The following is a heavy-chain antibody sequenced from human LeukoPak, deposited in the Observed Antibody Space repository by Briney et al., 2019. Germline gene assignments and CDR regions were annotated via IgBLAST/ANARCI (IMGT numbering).Heavy chain of an antibody. D-gene: IGHD1-20*01. V-gene: IGHV5-51*01. CDR1: GYTFTSYW. CDR2: IFPGDSDT. Sequence: GESLKISCKGSGYTFTSYWIVWVRQLPGKGPEWMGMIFPGDSDTKYSPSFEGQITISADKSISSAYLQWSSLKASDTAIYYCARLRDNWEDYWGQGTQVTVSS. CDR3: ARLRDNWEDY. J-gene: IGHJ4*02.